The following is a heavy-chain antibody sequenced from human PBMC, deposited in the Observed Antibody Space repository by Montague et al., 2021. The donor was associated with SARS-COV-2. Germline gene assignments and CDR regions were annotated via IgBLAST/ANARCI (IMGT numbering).Heavy chain of an antibody. V-gene: IGHV4-31*03. CDR1: GGSISSGGYY. D-gene: IGHD5-18*01. Sequence: TLSLTCTVSGGSISSGGYYWSWIRQHPGKGLEWIGYIYYSGSTYYNPSLRSRVTISVDTSKNQFSLRLSSVTAADTAFYYCASHRGGYNYDDYFNHWGQGTLVSVSS. J-gene: IGHJ4*02. CDR2: IYYSGST. CDR3: ASHRGGYNYDDYFNH.